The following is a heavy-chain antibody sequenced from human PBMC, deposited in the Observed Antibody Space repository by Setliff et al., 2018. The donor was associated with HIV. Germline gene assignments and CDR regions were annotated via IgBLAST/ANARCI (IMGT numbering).Heavy chain of an antibody. V-gene: IGHV1-69*13. CDR3: ARDPFPSTNYYDSSAYPFAEYFQH. D-gene: IGHD3-22*01. J-gene: IGHJ1*01. CDR1: GVTFSSYA. CDR2: IIPIFGTA. Sequence: SVKVSCKASGVTFSSYAIAWVRQAPGQGLEWVGGIIPIFGTANYAQKFQGRVTITADESTSTAYMELSSLRSEDTAVYYCARDPFPSTNYYDSSAYPFAEYFQHWGQGTLVTVSS.